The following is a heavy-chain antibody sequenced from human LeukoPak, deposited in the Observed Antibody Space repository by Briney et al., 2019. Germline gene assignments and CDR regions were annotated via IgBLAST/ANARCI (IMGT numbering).Heavy chain of an antibody. CDR1: GGTFTIYA. J-gene: IGHJ4*02. V-gene: IGHV1-69*13. Sequence: ASVTVSCTASGGTFTIYAISWVRQAPGQGLEWMGGSIAIFGTANYAQKFHGRVTITADESTSTAYMELSSLRSEDTAVYYCARKKLDYFDYWGQGTLVTVSS. D-gene: IGHD6-6*01. CDR2: SIAIFGTA. CDR3: ARKKLDYFDY.